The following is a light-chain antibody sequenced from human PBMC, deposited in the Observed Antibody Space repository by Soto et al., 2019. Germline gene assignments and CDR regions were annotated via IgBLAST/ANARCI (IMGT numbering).Light chain of an antibody. CDR1: SSNIGSNP. V-gene: IGLV1-44*01. Sequence: QSVLTQPPSASGTPGQRVTISCSGSSSNIGSNPVNWYQQLPGTAPKLLIYSTNQRPSGVPDRFSGSKSGTSASLAISGLQSEDEAEYYCAAWDDRLNGPVFGGGTKLTVL. CDR2: STN. CDR3: AAWDDRLNGPV. J-gene: IGLJ2*01.